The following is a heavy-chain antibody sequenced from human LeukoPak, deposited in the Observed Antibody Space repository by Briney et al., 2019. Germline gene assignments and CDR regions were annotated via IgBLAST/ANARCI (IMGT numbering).Heavy chain of an antibody. CDR3: AAQYSGYVRLDY. CDR1: GGSISSYY. V-gene: IGHV4-59*04. CDR2: IYYTGST. Sequence: SETLSLTCTVSGGSISSYYWSWIRQPPGKGLEWIGYIYYTGSTNYNPSLKSRVTISVDTSKNQFSLKLSSVTAADTAVYYCAAQYSGYVRLDYWGQGTLVTVSS. D-gene: IGHD5-12*01. J-gene: IGHJ4*02.